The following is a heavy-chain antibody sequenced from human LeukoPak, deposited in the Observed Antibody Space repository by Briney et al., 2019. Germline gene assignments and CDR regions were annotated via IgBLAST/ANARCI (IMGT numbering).Heavy chain of an antibody. Sequence: PGGSLRLSCSASGFTFSSYAMHWVRQAPRKGLEYVSAISSNGGSTYYADSVKGRFTISRDNSKNTLYLQMSSLRAEDTAVYYCVKVFGDYPLYYFDHWGQGTLVTVSS. V-gene: IGHV3-64D*06. CDR3: VKVFGDYPLYYFDH. CDR1: GFTFSSYA. J-gene: IGHJ4*02. D-gene: IGHD4-17*01. CDR2: ISSNGGST.